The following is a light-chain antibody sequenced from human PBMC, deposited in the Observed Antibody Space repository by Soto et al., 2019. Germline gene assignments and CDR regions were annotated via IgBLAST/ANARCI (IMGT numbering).Light chain of an antibody. V-gene: IGKV3-20*01. Sequence: EVVLTQSPGTLSLSPGEGATLSCRASQSVRGNSLAWYQQKPGQAPRLLIYSVSSRATGIPDRFSGSGSGTDGTRTSSRLGPEDFAVYYCQQYGALPVTFGPGITVDIK. CDR3: QQYGALPVT. J-gene: IGKJ3*01. CDR1: QSVRGNS. CDR2: SVS.